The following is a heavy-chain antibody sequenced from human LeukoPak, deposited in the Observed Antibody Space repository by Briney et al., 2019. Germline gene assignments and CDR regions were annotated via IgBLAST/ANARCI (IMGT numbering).Heavy chain of an antibody. CDR2: IYYSGST. V-gene: IGHV4-39*01. D-gene: IGHD6-19*01. J-gene: IGHJ4*02. CDR1: GGSISSSSYY. CDR3: ARQWLVRPYYFDY. Sequence: SETLSLTCTVSGGSISSSSYYWGWIRQPPGKGLEWIGSIYYSGSTYYNPSLKSRVTISVDTSKNQFSLKLSSVTAADTAVYYCARQWLVRPYYFDYWGQGTLVTVSS.